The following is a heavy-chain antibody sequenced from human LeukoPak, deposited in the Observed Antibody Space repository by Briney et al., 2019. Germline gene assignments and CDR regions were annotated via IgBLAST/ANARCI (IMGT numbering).Heavy chain of an antibody. CDR3: ASSRFLEWLSLDY. CDR1: GFTVSSNY. CDR2: IYSGGST. J-gene: IGHJ4*02. D-gene: IGHD3-3*01. Sequence: PGGSLRLSCAASGFTVSSNYMSWVRQAPGKGLEWVSVIYSGGSTYYADSVKGRFTISRDNSKNTLYLQMNSLRAEDTAVYYCASSRFLEWLSLDYWGQGTLVTVSS. V-gene: IGHV3-53*01.